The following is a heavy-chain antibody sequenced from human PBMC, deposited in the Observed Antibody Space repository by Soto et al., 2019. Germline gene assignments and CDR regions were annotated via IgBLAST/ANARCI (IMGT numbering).Heavy chain of an antibody. J-gene: IGHJ4*02. Sequence: SETLSLTCAVYGGSFSGYYWSWIRQPPGKGLEWIGEINHSGSTNYNPSLKSRVTISVDTSKNQFSLKLSSVTAADTAVYYCARKMDDFWSGYFEGNYWGQGTLVTVSS. CDR3: ARKMDDFWSGYFEGNY. CDR2: INHSGST. CDR1: GGSFSGYY. V-gene: IGHV4-34*01. D-gene: IGHD3-3*01.